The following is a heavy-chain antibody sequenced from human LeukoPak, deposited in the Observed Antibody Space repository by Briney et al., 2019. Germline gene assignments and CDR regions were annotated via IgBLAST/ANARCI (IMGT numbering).Heavy chain of an antibody. J-gene: IGHJ6*02. Sequence: SETLSLTCAVYGGSFSGYYWSWIRQRPGKGLEWIGEINHSGSTNYNPSLKSRVTISVDTSKNQFSLKLSSVTAADTAVYYCARGNDYVWGSYRYSPLYYYYYGMDVWGQGTTVTVSS. CDR2: INHSGST. CDR1: GGSFSGYY. V-gene: IGHV4-34*01. D-gene: IGHD3-16*02. CDR3: ARGNDYVWGSYRYSPLYYYYYGMDV.